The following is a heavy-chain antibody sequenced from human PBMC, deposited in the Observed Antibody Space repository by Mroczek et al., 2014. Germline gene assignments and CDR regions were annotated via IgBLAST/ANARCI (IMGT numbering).Heavy chain of an antibody. CDR3: AREEGAAAYIDY. CDR2: IYYSGST. V-gene: IGHV4-31*03. D-gene: IGHD6-13*01. J-gene: IGHJ4*02. CDR1: GGSISSGGYY. Sequence: QVQLVESGPGLVKPSQTLSLTCTVSGGSISSGGYYWSWIRQHPGKGLEWIGYIYYSGSTYYNPSLKSRVTISVDTSKNQFSLKLSSVTAADTAVYYCAREEGAAAYIDYWGQGTLVTVSS.